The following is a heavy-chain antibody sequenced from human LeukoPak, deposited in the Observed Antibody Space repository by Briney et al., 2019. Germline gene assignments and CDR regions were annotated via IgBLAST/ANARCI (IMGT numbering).Heavy chain of an antibody. CDR1: GFTFSSYE. D-gene: IGHD5-24*01. CDR3: ARMRERGLDY. CDR2: ISSSGSTI. Sequence: GGCLRLACAASGFTFSSYEMNWVRQAPGKGMGWVSYISSSGSTIYYADSVECQFTISRDNAKNTLYLQMNNLRAEDTAVYYCARMRERGLDYWGQGTLVTVSS. V-gene: IGHV3-48*03. J-gene: IGHJ4*02.